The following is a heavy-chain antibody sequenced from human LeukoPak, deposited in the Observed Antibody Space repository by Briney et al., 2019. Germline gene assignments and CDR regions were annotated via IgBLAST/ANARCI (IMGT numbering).Heavy chain of an antibody. Sequence: SETLSLTCTVSGGSISSSSYYWGWIRQPPGKGLEWIGSIYYSGSPYYSPSLKSRVTISVDTSKNHFSLKLSSVTAADTAVYYCALHYGSGSYFDYWGQGTLVTVSA. J-gene: IGHJ4*02. V-gene: IGHV4-39*02. D-gene: IGHD3-10*01. CDR2: IYYSGSP. CDR1: GGSISSSSYY. CDR3: ALHYGSGSYFDY.